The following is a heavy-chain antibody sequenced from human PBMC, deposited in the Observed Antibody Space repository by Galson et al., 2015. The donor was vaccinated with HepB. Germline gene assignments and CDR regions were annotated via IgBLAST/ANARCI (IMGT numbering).Heavy chain of an antibody. CDR1: GFTFSDYY. CDR2: ISSSSSYT. V-gene: IGHV3-11*06. CDR3: ARDSREDSSGYYRQPHWYFDL. Sequence: SLRLSCAASGFTFSDYYMSWIRQAPGKGLEWVSYISSSSSYTNYADSVKGRFTISRDNAKNSLYLQMNSLRAEDTAVYYCARDSREDSSGYYRQPHWYFDLWGRGTLVTVSS. D-gene: IGHD3-22*01. J-gene: IGHJ2*01.